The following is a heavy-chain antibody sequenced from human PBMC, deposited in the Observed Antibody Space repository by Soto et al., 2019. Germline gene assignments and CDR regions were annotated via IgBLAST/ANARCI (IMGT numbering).Heavy chain of an antibody. D-gene: IGHD5-12*01. Sequence: PSETLSLTCTVSGGSISSYYWSWIRQPPGKGLEWIGYIYYSGSTNYNPSLKSRVTISVDTSKNQFSLKLSPVTAADTAVYYCARGGYIAPQDGMDVWGQGTTVTVSS. V-gene: IGHV4-59*01. CDR3: ARGGYIAPQDGMDV. CDR2: IYYSGST. J-gene: IGHJ6*02. CDR1: GGSISSYY.